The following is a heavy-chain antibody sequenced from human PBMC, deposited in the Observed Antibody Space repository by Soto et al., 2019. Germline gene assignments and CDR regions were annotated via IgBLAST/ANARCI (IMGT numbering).Heavy chain of an antibody. D-gene: IGHD6-6*01. CDR3: AKTSSASGRECPGH. Sequence: PGGSMRVSWEAAGLTISSYCMTWVRKATGKGLEWVSAISGRGGSTFHADSLGGRFTISRDNSKNILYLEMKSLRAGDTAMYYCAKTSSASGRECPGHWGQGAQVTVSS. CDR1: GLTISSYC. CDR2: ISGRGGST. V-gene: IGHV3-23*01. J-gene: IGHJ4*02.